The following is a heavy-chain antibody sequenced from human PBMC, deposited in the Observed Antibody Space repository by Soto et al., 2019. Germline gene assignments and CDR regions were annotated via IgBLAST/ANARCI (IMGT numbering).Heavy chain of an antibody. V-gene: IGHV4-59*03. CDR3: ARLGLNCPPVQYHPCGLLF. CDR2: IYHSGAT. J-gene: IGHJ3*01. CDR1: VGSITGYY. Sequence: PEKLSLICTVSVGSITGYYWSWIRQPLGKGLEFIGYIYHSGATEYTPSLKSRVTISVDKSENQFSLQMRSVSAADTAMYFCARLGLNCPPVQYHPCGLLFWGQGVMVT. D-gene: IGHD5-12*01.